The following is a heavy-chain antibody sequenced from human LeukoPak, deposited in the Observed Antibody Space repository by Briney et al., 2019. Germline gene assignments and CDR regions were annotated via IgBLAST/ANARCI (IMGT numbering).Heavy chain of an antibody. V-gene: IGHV3-30*18. Sequence: GRSLRPSCAASGFTFSSYGMHWVRQAPGKGLEWVAVISYDGSNKYYADSVKGRFTISRDNSKNTLYLQMNSLRAEDTAVYYCAKLDYYDSSGYSDPDYWGQGTLVTVSS. CDR3: AKLDYYDSSGYSDPDY. D-gene: IGHD3-22*01. CDR2: ISYDGSNK. J-gene: IGHJ4*02. CDR1: GFTFSSYG.